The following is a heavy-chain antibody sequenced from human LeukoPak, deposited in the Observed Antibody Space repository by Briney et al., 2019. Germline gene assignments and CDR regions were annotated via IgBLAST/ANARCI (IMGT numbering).Heavy chain of an antibody. J-gene: IGHJ4*02. Sequence: AASVKVSSKASGYTFTSYAMNWVRQAPGQGLGWMGWINTNTGNPTYAQGFTGRFVFSLDTSVSTAYLQISSLKAEDTAVYYCARDLPEYCSGGSCYSDYFDYWGQGTLVTVSS. V-gene: IGHV7-4-1*02. CDR3: ARDLPEYCSGGSCYSDYFDY. CDR2: INTNTGNP. CDR1: GYTFTSYA. D-gene: IGHD2-15*01.